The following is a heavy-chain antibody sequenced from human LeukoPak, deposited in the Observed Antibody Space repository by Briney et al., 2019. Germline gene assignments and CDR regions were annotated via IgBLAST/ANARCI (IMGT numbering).Heavy chain of an antibody. D-gene: IGHD1-20*01. Sequence: GGSLRLSCTASGLTLSNYWMIWVRQAPGKGLQWVAKIKQDGSEKYYVDSVRGRFTISRDNAKNSLYLQMNSLRAEDTALYYCARGGTITGTTDYWGQGTLVTVSS. J-gene: IGHJ4*02. V-gene: IGHV3-7*04. CDR1: GLTLSNYW. CDR2: IKQDGSEK. CDR3: ARGGTITGTTDY.